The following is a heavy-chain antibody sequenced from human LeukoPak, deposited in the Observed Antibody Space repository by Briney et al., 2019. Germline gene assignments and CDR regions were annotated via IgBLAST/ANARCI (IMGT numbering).Heavy chain of an antibody. CDR2: INPNSGGT. D-gene: IGHD3-9*01. CDR3: ARADGYYDILTGYYLVAEYFQH. J-gene: IGHJ1*01. CDR1: GYTFTGYY. Sequence: ASVKVSCKASGYTFTGYYMHWVRQAPGQGLECMGCINPNSGGTNYAQKFQGRVNMTRDTSISTAYMELSRLRSDDTAVYYCARADGYYDILTGYYLVAEYFQHWGQGTLVTVSS. V-gene: IGHV1-2*02.